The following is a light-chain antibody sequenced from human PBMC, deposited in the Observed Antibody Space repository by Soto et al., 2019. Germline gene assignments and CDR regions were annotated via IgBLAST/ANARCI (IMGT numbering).Light chain of an antibody. CDR2: DAS. CDR1: QGISTY. V-gene: IGKV3-11*02. Sequence: EIVMTQSPATLSASPGERATLSCRASQGISTYIAWYQQKPGHPPRLLMFDASRRAAGIPPRFSGGGFGREFTLTISSLEPEDFAIYYCQQRGETFGPGTRLEIK. J-gene: IGKJ5*01. CDR3: QQRGET.